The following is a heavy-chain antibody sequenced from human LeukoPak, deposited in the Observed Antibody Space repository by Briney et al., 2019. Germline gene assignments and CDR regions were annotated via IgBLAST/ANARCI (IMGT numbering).Heavy chain of an antibody. CDR2: INPNSGGT. CDR3: AREGKVLPIDY. Sequence: GASVKVSCKATGGTFSSYAISWVRQAPGQGLEWMGWINPNSGGTNYAQKFQGRVTMTRDTSISTAYMELSRLRSDDTAVYYCAREGKVLPIDYWGQGTLVTVSS. CDR1: GGTFSSYA. J-gene: IGHJ4*02. V-gene: IGHV1-2*02.